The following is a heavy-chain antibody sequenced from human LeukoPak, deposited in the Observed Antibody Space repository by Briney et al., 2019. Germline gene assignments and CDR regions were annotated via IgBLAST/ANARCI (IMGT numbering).Heavy chain of an antibody. CDR2: IKSKTDGGTT. CDR3: TTASGSATILLTESADY. D-gene: IGHD5-12*01. CDR1: GFTFSNAW. J-gene: IGHJ4*02. Sequence: PGGSLRLSCAASGFTFSNAWMSWVRQAPGKGLEWVGRIKSKTDGGTTDYAAPVKGRFTISRDDSKNTLYLQMNSLKTEDTAVYYCTTASGSATILLTESADYWGRGTLVTVSS. V-gene: IGHV3-15*01.